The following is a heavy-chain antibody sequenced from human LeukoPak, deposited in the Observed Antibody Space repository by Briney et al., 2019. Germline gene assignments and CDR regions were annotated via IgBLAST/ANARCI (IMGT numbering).Heavy chain of an antibody. V-gene: IGHV4-59*01. CDR3: ARVGDGDPGHHYYSGMDV. D-gene: IGHD4-17*01. CDR1: GGSLTYY. J-gene: IGHJ6*02. CDR2: VYYSGST. Sequence: LETLSLTCTVSGGSLTYYWSWIRQPPGKGLEWIGYVYYSGSTNYNPSLKSRVTISVDTSKNQFSLKLTSVTPADTAVYYCARVGDGDPGHHYYSGMDVWGQGTTVTVSS.